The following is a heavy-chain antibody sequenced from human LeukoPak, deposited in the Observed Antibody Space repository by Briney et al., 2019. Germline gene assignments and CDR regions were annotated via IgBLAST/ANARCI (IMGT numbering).Heavy chain of an antibody. Sequence: PSETLSLTCTVTGGSMSSYYWSWIRQPPGKRLEWIGYIYYSGSTKYNPSLKSRVTILVDTSKNQFSLKLSSVTAADTAVYYCXXXXXXXXXGXXFDYWGQGTLVTVSS. V-gene: IGHV4-59*01. J-gene: IGHJ4*02. CDR3: XXXXXXXXXGXXFDY. CDR2: IYYSGST. CDR1: GGSMSSYY.